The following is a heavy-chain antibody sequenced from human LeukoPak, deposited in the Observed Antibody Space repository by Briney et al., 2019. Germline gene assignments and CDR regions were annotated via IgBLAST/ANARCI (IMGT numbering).Heavy chain of an antibody. CDR3: ARRPTNDAFDI. CDR2: IYPGDSDT. Sequence: GESLKISSKGSGYSFTSYWIAWVRQMPGKGLEWTGIIYPGDSDTRYSPSFQGQVTISADKSISTAYLQWSSLKASDTAMYYCARRPTNDAFDIWGQGTVVTVSS. J-gene: IGHJ3*02. CDR1: GYSFTSYW. V-gene: IGHV5-51*01.